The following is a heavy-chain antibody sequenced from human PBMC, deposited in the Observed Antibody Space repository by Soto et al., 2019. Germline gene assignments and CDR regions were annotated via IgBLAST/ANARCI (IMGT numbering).Heavy chain of an antibody. Sequence: LRLSGAASGFTFSSYAMSWVRQAPGKGLEWVSAISGSGGSTYYADPVKGRFTISRDNSKNTLYLQMNSLRAEDTAVYYCAKGITFGGVINYYYGMDVWGQGTTVTVSS. CDR2: ISGSGGST. J-gene: IGHJ6*02. CDR3: AKGITFGGVINYYYGMDV. V-gene: IGHV3-23*01. D-gene: IGHD3-16*02. CDR1: GFTFSSYA.